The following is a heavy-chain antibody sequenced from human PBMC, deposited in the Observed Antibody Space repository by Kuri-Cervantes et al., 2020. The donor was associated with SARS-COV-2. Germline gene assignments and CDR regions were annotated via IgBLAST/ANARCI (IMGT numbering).Heavy chain of an antibody. Sequence: GALRLSCAVYGGSFSGYYWSWIRQPPGKGLEWIGEINHSGSTNYNPSLQSRVTISVDTSKNQFSLKLSSVTAADTAVYYCAREGQDPGELLRWFDPWGQGTLVTVSS. V-gene: IGHV4-34*01. CDR3: AREGQDPGELLRWFDP. J-gene: IGHJ5*02. CDR2: INHSGST. D-gene: IGHD3-10*01. CDR1: GGSFSGYY.